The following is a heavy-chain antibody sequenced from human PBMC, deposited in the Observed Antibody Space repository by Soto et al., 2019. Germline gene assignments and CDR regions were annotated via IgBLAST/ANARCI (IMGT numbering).Heavy chain of an antibody. CDR3: TGNYFESSGYHYYFDY. Sequence: GGSLRLSCTASGFTFGDYAMNWVRQAPGKGLEWVGFIRTKGYGGTTEYAASVNGRFTISRDDSKSIAYLQMNSLKTEDTAVYYCTGNYFESSGYHYYFDYWGQGALVTVSS. V-gene: IGHV3-49*04. CDR2: IRTKGYGGTT. J-gene: IGHJ4*02. CDR1: GFTFGDYA. D-gene: IGHD3-22*01.